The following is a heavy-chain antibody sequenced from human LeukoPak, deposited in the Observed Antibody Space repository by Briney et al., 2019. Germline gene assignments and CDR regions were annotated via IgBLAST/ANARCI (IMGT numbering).Heavy chain of an antibody. D-gene: IGHD5-12*01. CDR2: IYYSGST. J-gene: IGHJ6*03. V-gene: IGHV4-61*01. CDR1: GGSISSSSYY. CDR3: ARVGDRIVATTSDYEDYYYMDV. Sequence: ASETLSLTCTVSGGSISSSSYYWSWIRQPPGKGLEWIGYIYYSGSTNYNPSLKSRVTISVDTSRNQFSLKLSSVTAADTAVYYCARVGDRIVATTSDYEDYYYMDVWGKGTTVTVSS.